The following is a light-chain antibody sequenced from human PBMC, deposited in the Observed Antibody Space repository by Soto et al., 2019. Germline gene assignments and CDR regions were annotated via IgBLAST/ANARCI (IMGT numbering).Light chain of an antibody. J-gene: IGKJ4*01. CDR1: QSIAGW. Sequence: DIQMTQSPSSVSASVGDRVTITCRASQSIAGWLAWYQQKPGKAPKLLIYAASSLQGGVPSRFGGSGSGTDFTLTISSLQPEDFATYYCQQANSFPLTFGGGIRVEIK. V-gene: IGKV1D-12*01. CDR2: AAS. CDR3: QQANSFPLT.